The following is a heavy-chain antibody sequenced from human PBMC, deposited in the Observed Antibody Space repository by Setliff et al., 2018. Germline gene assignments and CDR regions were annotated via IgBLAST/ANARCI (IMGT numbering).Heavy chain of an antibody. V-gene: IGHV4-34*01. CDR1: GVSFSDYY. CDR2: INHSGTT. J-gene: IGHJ3*02. Sequence: SETLSLTCTVYGVSFSDYYWGWVRQSPGKGLDWIGEINHSGTTNYDPSLEGRISISVDTSKRQFSLKLSSVTAADMAVYYYDSRGYYYDAFDMWGQGTLVTVSS. D-gene: IGHD3-22*01. CDR3: DSRGYYYDAFDM.